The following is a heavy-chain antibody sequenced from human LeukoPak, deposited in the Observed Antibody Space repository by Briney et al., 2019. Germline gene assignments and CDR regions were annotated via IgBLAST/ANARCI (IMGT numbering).Heavy chain of an antibody. CDR3: AKSYCGGDCYRPWGAFDI. CDR1: GFTFSSYA. V-gene: IGHV3-23*01. Sequence: GGSLRLSCAASGFTFSSYAMSWVRQAPGKGLEWVSAISGSGGSTYYADSVKGRFTISRDNSKNTLYLQMNSLRAEDTAVHYCAKSYCGGDCYRPWGAFDIWGQGTMVTVSS. CDR2: ISGSGGST. J-gene: IGHJ3*02. D-gene: IGHD2-21*02.